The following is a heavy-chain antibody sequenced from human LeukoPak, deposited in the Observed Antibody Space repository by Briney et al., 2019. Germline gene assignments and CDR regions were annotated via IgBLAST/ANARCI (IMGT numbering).Heavy chain of an antibody. Sequence: GGSLRLSCAASGFTFSNAWMSWVRQAPGKGLEWVSAISGSGGSTYYADSVKGRFTISRDNSKNTLYLQMNSLRAEDTAVYYCAKGSVGATLRFSYYYYYYMDVWGKGTTVTVSS. D-gene: IGHD1-26*01. CDR3: AKGSVGATLRFSYYYYYYMDV. CDR2: ISGSGGST. J-gene: IGHJ6*03. CDR1: GFTFSNAW. V-gene: IGHV3-23*01.